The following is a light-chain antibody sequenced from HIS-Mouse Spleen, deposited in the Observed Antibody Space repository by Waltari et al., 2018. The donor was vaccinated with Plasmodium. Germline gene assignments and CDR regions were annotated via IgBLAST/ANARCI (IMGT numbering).Light chain of an antibody. V-gene: IGKV1-9*01. Sequence: DIQLTQSPSFLSASVGDRVTITCRDSQGISSYLAWYQQKPGKAPKLLIYAASTLQSGVPSSFSGSGSGTEFTLTICSLQPEDFATYCCQQLNSYPLTFGGGTKVEIK. CDR1: QGISSY. J-gene: IGKJ4*01. CDR2: AAS. CDR3: QQLNSYPLT.